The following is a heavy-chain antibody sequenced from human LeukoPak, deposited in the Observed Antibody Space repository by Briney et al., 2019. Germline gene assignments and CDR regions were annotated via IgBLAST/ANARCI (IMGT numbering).Heavy chain of an antibody. CDR1: GFTFSGYY. V-gene: IGHV3-11*03. CDR3: ARHNHHTVTTVY. D-gene: IGHD4-17*01. J-gene: IGHJ4*02. CDR2: IRSSSSYT. Sequence: GGSLRLSCAASGFTFSGYYMSWIRQPPGKGLEWVSYIRSSSSYTNYADSVKGRFTISRDNAKNSLYLQMNSLRAEDTAVYYCARHNHHTVTTVYWGQGTLVTVSS.